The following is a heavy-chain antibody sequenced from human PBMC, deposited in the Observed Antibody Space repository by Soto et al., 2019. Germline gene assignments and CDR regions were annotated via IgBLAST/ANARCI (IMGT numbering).Heavy chain of an antibody. Sequence: SETLSLTCSVSGESISSSNWWSWVRQPPGKGLEWIGEIYHSGNTKYNPSLKSRVTISVDKSKNQFSLKLNSVTAADTAVYYCARENDFWSGPNGLDVWGQGNTVTVSS. J-gene: IGHJ6*02. V-gene: IGHV4-4*02. CDR2: IYHSGNT. D-gene: IGHD3-3*01. CDR3: ARENDFWSGPNGLDV. CDR1: GESISSSNW.